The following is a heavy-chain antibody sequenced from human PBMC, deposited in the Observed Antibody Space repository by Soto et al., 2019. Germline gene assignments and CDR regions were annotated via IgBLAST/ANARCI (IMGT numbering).Heavy chain of an antibody. CDR1: GFTFSRYW. CDR2: IKQDGSEK. J-gene: IGHJ2*01. CDR3: AGDSIAAFFFFDL. Sequence: EVQLVESGGGLVQPGGSLRLSCAASGFTFSRYWMSWVRQAPGKGLEWVANIKQDGSEKYYVDSVKGRFTISRDNAKNSLYLQINSLRAEDTAVYYCAGDSIAAFFFFDLWGRGTLVTVSS. V-gene: IGHV3-7*01. D-gene: IGHD6-6*01.